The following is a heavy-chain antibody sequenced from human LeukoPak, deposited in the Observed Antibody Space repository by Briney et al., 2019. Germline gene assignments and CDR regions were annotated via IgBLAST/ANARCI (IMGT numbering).Heavy chain of an antibody. D-gene: IGHD6-25*01. V-gene: IGHV4-38-2*02. CDR3: ARAGGVKTAALDLDY. CDR2: IYHSGST. J-gene: IGHJ4*02. CDR1: AYSISSGYY. Sequence: PSETLSLTCTVSAYSISSGYYWGWIRQPPGKGLEWIGSIYHSGSTYYNPSLKSRITISVDTSKNQFSLKLSSVTAADTAVYYCARAGGVKTAALDLDYWGRGTLVTVSS.